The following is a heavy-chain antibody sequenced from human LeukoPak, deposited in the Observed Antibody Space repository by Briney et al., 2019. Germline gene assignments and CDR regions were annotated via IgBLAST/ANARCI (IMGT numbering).Heavy chain of an antibody. V-gene: IGHV3-74*01. D-gene: IGHD5-18*01. CDR1: GFTFSSYW. Sequence: GGSLRLSCAASGFTFSSYWMHWVRQPPGKGLVWFSCINSHGSTTSYADSVKGRFTISRDNATNTVYLQLNSLRAEDTAVYYCTRGGAYSYGYVGYWGQGTLVTVSS. CDR2: INSHGSTT. J-gene: IGHJ4*02. CDR3: TRGGAYSYGYVGY.